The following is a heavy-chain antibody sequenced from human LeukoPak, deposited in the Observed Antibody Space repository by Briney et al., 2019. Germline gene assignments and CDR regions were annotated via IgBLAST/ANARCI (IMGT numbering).Heavy chain of an antibody. CDR3: AKESSSGYYYPFDY. V-gene: IGHV4-39*01. CDR1: GGSISSSSYY. D-gene: IGHD3-22*01. Sequence: PSETLSLTXTVSGGSISSSSYYWGWIRQPPGKGLEWIGSIYYSGSTYYNPSLKSRVTISVDTSKNQFSLKLSSVTAADTAVYHCAKESSSGYYYPFDYWGQGTLVTVSS. CDR2: IYYSGST. J-gene: IGHJ4*02.